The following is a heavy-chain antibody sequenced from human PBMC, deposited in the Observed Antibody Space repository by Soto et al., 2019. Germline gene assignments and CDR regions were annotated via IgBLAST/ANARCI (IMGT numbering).Heavy chain of an antibody. CDR1: GFTFSSYG. V-gene: IGHV3-33*01. Sequence: GGSLRLSCAASGFTFSSYGMHWVRQAPGKGLEWVAVIWYDGSNKYYANSVKGRFTISRDNSKNTLYLQMNSLRAEDTAVYYCAIEPRYYDFWSGPLLNYYYYGMDVWGQGTTVTVSS. J-gene: IGHJ6*02. CDR2: IWYDGSNK. D-gene: IGHD3-3*01. CDR3: AIEPRYYDFWSGPLLNYYYYGMDV.